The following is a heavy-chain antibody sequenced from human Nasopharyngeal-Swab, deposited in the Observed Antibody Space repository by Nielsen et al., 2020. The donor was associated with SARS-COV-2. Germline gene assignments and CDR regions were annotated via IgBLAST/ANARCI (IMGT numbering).Heavy chain of an antibody. D-gene: IGHD3-10*01. CDR1: GGAIRGSTSY. CDR3: ARDTGYYYGSGSYSQYDYYGMDV. Sequence: GSLRLSCTVSGGAIRGSTSYWGWIRQPPGKGLEWIGSIYYSGSTFYNSSLKSRVTISVDTSKNQFSLKLSSVTAADAAVYYCARDTGYYYGSGSYSQYDYYGMDVWGQGTTVTVSS. CDR2: IYYSGST. V-gene: IGHV4-39*07. J-gene: IGHJ6*02.